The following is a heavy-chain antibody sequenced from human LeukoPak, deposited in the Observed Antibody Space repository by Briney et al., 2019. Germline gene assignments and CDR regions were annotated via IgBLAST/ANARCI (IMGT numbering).Heavy chain of an antibody. CDR3: GRNRGYDALDY. D-gene: IGHD5-12*01. CDR1: GFALSTYW. V-gene: IGHV3-74*01. Sequence: GGSLRLSCVASGFALSTYWLDWVRQAPGKGPVWISHISGDGSRTSYADSVKGRFTIFRDNAKNTLYLQMNSLRAEDTAVYYCGRNRGYDALDYWGQGTVVTVSS. CDR2: ISGDGSRT. J-gene: IGHJ4*02.